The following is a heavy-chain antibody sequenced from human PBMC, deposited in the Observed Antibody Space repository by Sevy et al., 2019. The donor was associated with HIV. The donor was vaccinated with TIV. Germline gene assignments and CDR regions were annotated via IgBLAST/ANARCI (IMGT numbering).Heavy chain of an antibody. Sequence: GGSLRLSCAASGFTVSSNYMSWVRQAPGKGLEWVSVIYSGGSTYYADSVKGRFTISRDNSKNTLYLQMNSLRAEDTAVYYYARVGGGDAFDIWGQGTMVTVSS. D-gene: IGHD2-15*01. V-gene: IGHV3-53*01. CDR1: GFTVSSNY. J-gene: IGHJ3*02. CDR3: ARVGGGDAFDI. CDR2: IYSGGST.